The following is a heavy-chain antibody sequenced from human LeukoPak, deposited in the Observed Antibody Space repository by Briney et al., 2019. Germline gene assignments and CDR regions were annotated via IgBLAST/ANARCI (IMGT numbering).Heavy chain of an antibody. J-gene: IGHJ6*03. D-gene: IGHD1-14*01. Sequence: GGSLRLSCAASGFTFSSYAMSWVRQAPGKGLEWVGRIKSKTDGGTTDYAAPVKGRFTISRDDSKNTLYLQMNSLKTEDTAVYYCTTDLDRPESFGYYMDVWGKGTTVTVSS. CDR3: TTDLDRPESFGYYMDV. CDR1: GFTFSSYA. V-gene: IGHV3-15*01. CDR2: IKSKTDGGTT.